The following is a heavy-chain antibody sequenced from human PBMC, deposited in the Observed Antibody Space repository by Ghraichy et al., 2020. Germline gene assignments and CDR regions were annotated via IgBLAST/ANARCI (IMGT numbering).Heavy chain of an antibody. CDR2: ISSSSRNI. Sequence: GGSLRLSCAASGFTFSSYDMNWVRQAPGKGLEWVSYISSSSRNIFYADSVKGRFTISRDNAKNSLFLQMNSLRDEDTAVYYCARASTVVRFYYYDGMDVWGQGTTVTVSS. D-gene: IGHD4-23*01. CDR3: ARASTVVRFYYYDGMDV. J-gene: IGHJ6*02. V-gene: IGHV3-48*02. CDR1: GFTFSSYD.